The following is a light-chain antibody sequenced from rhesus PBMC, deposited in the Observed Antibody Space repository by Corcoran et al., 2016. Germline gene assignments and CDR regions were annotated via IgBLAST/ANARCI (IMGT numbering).Light chain of an antibody. V-gene: IGKV1-74*01. Sequence: DIQMTQSPSSLSASVGDRVTITCRASENVNNYLHWYQPKPGKAPKLLIYAASTFQSGVPSRFSGSGSVTDYTFTISSLQPEDVATYYCQHSYGTPYSFGQGTKVEIK. CDR3: QHSYGTPYS. J-gene: IGKJ2*01. CDR1: ENVNNY. CDR2: AAS.